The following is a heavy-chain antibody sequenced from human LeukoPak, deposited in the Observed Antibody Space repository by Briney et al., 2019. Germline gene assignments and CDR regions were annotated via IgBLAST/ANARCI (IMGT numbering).Heavy chain of an antibody. CDR2: ISWNSGSI. Sequence: PGRSLRLSCAASGFTFDDYAMHWVRQAPGKGLEWVSGISWNSGSIGYADSVKGRFTISRDNAKNSLYLQMNSLRAEDMALYYCAKGGTSYACSDWFDPWGQGTLVTVSS. J-gene: IGHJ5*02. D-gene: IGHD5-18*01. CDR1: GFTFDDYA. V-gene: IGHV3-9*03. CDR3: AKGGTSYACSDWFDP.